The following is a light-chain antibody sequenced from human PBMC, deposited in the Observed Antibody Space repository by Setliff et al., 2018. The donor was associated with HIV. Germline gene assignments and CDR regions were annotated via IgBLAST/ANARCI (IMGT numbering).Light chain of an antibody. J-gene: IGLJ1*01. CDR1: SSNIGTGYD. Sequence: QSVLTQPPSVSGAPGQRVTISCTGSSSNIGTGYDVHWYQQLPGTAPKLLIYGNNNRPSGVPDRFSGSKSGSSGSLAISGLQSEDEADYYCAVWDNALKGYVFGTGTKVTVL. V-gene: IGLV1-40*01. CDR3: AVWDNALKGYV. CDR2: GNN.